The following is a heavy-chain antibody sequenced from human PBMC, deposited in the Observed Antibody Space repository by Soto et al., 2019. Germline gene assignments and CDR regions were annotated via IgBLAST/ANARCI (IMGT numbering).Heavy chain of an antibody. J-gene: IGHJ6*03. CDR2: MNPNSGNT. CDR1: GYTFTSYD. V-gene: IGHV1-8*01. Sequence: ASVKVSCKASGYTFTSYDINWVRQATGQGLEWMGWMNPNSGNTGYAQKFQGRVTMTRNTSISTAYMELSSLRSEDTAVYYCARGGEGSSSDYYYYMDVWGKGTTVTVSS. CDR3: ARGGEGSSSDYYYYMDV. D-gene: IGHD6-6*01.